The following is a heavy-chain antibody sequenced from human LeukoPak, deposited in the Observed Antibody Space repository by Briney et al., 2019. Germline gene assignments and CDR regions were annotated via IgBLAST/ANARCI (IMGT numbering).Heavy chain of an antibody. Sequence: GASVKVCCKASGYTFTSYDMHWVRQAPGQRLEWMGWSNAGNGNTKYSQEFQGRVTITRDTSASTAYMELSSLRSEDMAVYYCARGRAADYYGMDVWGQGTTVTVSS. CDR2: SNAGNGNT. V-gene: IGHV1-3*02. CDR1: GYTFTSYD. D-gene: IGHD6-13*01. CDR3: ARGRAADYYGMDV. J-gene: IGHJ6*02.